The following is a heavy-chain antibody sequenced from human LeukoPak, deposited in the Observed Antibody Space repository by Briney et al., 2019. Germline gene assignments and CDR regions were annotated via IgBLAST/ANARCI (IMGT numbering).Heavy chain of an antibody. J-gene: IGHJ4*02. CDR2: ISAYNGNT. V-gene: IGHV1-18*01. CDR1: GYTFTSYG. CDR3: ARVSYYDDASGIDF. D-gene: IGHD3-16*01. Sequence: ASVKVSCKASGYTFTSYGISWVRQAPGQGLEWMGWISAYNGNTNYAQKLQGRVTMTTDTSTSTAYMELRSLRSDDTAVYYCARVSYYDDASGIDFWGQGILVTVSS.